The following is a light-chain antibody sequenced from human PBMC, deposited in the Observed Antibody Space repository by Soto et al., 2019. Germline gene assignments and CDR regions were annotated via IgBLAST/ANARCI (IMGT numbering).Light chain of an antibody. CDR1: QSVSSY. CDR3: QQRSNWPRT. V-gene: IGKV3-11*01. CDR2: DAS. J-gene: IGKJ1*01. Sequence: EIVLTQSPGTLSPSPGERATLSCRASQSVSSYLAWYQQKPGQAPRLLIYDASNRATGIPARFSGSGSGTDFTLTISSLEPEDFAVYYCQQRSNWPRTFGQGTKVDIK.